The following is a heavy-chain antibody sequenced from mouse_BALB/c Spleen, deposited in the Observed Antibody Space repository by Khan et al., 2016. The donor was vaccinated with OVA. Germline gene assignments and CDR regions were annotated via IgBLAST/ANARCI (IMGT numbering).Heavy chain of an antibody. CDR1: GYTFTSYV. CDR2: IYPYNDDT. Sequence: VQLKQSGPELVKPGASVKMSCKATGYTFTSYVMHWLRQKSGQGLEWIGYIYPYNDDTKYNEKFKGKATLTSDKSSSTAYMELSSLTSEDSAVYYCAKNYRYYLDFDYWGQGTTLTVSS. CDR3: AKNYRYYLDFDY. D-gene: IGHD2-14*01. J-gene: IGHJ2*01. V-gene: IGHV1S136*01.